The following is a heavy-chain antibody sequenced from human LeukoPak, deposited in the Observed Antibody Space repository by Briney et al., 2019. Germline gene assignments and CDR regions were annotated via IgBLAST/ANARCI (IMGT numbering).Heavy chain of an antibody. Sequence: ASVKVSCKASGYTFTGYYMHWVRQAPGQGLEWMGWINPNSGGTNYARKFQGRVTMTRDTSISTAYMELSRLRSDDTAVYYCARGLRAIYVVPAAYNWFDPWGQGTLVTVSS. J-gene: IGHJ5*02. CDR3: ARGLRAIYVVPAAYNWFDP. D-gene: IGHD2-2*01. CDR2: INPNSGGT. CDR1: GYTFTGYY. V-gene: IGHV1-2*02.